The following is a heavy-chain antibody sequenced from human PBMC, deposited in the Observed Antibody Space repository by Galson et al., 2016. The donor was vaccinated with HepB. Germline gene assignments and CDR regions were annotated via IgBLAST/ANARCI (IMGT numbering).Heavy chain of an antibody. J-gene: IGHJ3*01. CDR1: GGSFRDLA. V-gene: IGHV1-69*05. D-gene: IGHD5-12*01. Sequence: SVKVSCKASGGSFRDLAINWVRQAPGQGLEWMGGSVPIFDAPNYARKFQGRITMTRDTSISTVYMELSSLTSEDTAMYYCARGFPTLYSGYIQPDHPTHWGQGTVVTVSS. CDR3: ARGFPTLYSGYIQPDHPTH. CDR2: SVPIFDAP.